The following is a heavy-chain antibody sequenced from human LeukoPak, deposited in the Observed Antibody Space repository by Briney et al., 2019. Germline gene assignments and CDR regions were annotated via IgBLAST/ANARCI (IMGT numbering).Heavy chain of an antibody. D-gene: IGHD6-6*01. CDR1: GFTFSSYS. J-gene: IGHJ4*02. Sequence: IPGGSLRLSCAPSGFTFSSYSMNWARQAPGKGLEWVSSISGSSYYIYYADSVKGRFTISRDNARNSVYLQMNSLRAEDTAVYYCARIGYSSSSFDYWGQGTLVTVSS. CDR3: ARIGYSSSSFDY. CDR2: ISGSSYYI. V-gene: IGHV3-21*01.